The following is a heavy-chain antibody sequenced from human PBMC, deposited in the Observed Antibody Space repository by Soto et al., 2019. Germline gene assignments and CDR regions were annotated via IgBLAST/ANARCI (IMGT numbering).Heavy chain of an antibody. D-gene: IGHD3-22*01. CDR2: LSWNGVTI. CDR1: GFTFDDYA. Sequence: EVQLVEAGVDMGQPGRSLRLSCAASGFTFDDYAMHWVRQVPGKGLQWVSGLSWNGVTIGYAASVKGRFTISRDNAKKSLYLQMNGLRPDDTALYYCADSRAYDSSAYSGFHYGMDVWGLGTTVAVSS. CDR3: ADSRAYDSSAYSGFHYGMDV. V-gene: IGHV3-9*01. J-gene: IGHJ6*02.